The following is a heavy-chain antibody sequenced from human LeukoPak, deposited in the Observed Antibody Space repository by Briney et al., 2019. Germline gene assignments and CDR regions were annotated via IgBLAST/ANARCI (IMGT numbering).Heavy chain of an antibody. CDR3: ARLADYDSSGYLSY. CDR2: INPSGGSA. V-gene: IGHV1-46*01. CDR1: GYTFTRYY. Sequence: ASVNVSCKASGYTFTRYYMHWVRQAPGQGLEWMGIINPSGGSARYAQKFQGRVTMTRDTSTSTVYVEVSSLRSEDTAVYYCARLADYDSSGYLSYWGQGTLVTVSS. J-gene: IGHJ4*02. D-gene: IGHD3-22*01.